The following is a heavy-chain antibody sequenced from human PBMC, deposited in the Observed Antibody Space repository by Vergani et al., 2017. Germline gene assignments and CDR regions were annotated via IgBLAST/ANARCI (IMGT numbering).Heavy chain of an antibody. CDR2: IRPYTGHT. V-gene: IGHV1-18*01. CDR3: ARSTDYPDDYVSSDYFRRTLDV. D-gene: IGHD4/OR15-4a*01. Sequence: QAQLVQSGAEVKKPGASVSVSCKGSSHTFQTYGISWVRQAPGKGLEWMAWIRPYTGHTIYAQKFQDRVTMTADTSINTAYMELSRLSFEDAAVYYCARSTDYPDDYVSSDYFRRTLDVWGKGTTVTVS. CDR1: SHTFQTYG. J-gene: IGHJ6*03.